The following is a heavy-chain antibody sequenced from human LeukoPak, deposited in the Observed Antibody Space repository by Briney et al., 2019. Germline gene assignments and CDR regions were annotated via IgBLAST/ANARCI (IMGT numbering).Heavy chain of an antibody. D-gene: IGHD5-24*01. V-gene: IGHV3-9*01. CDR3: AREGDGYNSPIDY. J-gene: IGHJ4*02. CDR2: ISWNSGSI. Sequence: GGSLRLSCAASGFTFDDYAMHWVRQAPGKGLEWVSGISWNSGSIGYADSVKGRFTISRDNARNSVYLQMNSLRAEDTAVYYCAREGDGYNSPIDYWGQGTPVTVSS. CDR1: GFTFDDYA.